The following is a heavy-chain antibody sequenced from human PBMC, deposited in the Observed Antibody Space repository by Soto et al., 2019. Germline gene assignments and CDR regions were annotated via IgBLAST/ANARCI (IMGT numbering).Heavy chain of an antibody. D-gene: IGHD2-15*01. V-gene: IGHV3-23*01. CDR3: ARFRSGIGWDF. Sequence: EVQVLESGGGLEQPGGSLRLSCAASGFTFRSYVMSWVRQAPGKGLEWVSSISGPGGSRYYADSVRGRFTISRDNSNNTVYLQMDSLRDEDTATYYRARFRSGIGWDFWGQGTLVTVSS. CDR1: GFTFRSYV. J-gene: IGHJ4*02. CDR2: ISGPGGSR.